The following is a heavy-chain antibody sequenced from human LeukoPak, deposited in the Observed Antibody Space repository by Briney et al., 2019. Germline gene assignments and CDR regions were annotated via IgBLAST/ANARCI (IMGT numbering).Heavy chain of an antibody. J-gene: IGHJ5*02. Sequence: ASVKVSCKASGYTFTSYDLIWVRQATGQGLEWMGWMNPNNGNTDYAQKFQGRVTMTRNTSISTAYMELSSLRSEDTAVYYCAGDSSGWYHWFDPWGQGTLVTVSS. CDR2: MNPNNGNT. CDR1: GYTFTSYD. D-gene: IGHD6-19*01. V-gene: IGHV1-8*01. CDR3: AGDSSGWYHWFDP.